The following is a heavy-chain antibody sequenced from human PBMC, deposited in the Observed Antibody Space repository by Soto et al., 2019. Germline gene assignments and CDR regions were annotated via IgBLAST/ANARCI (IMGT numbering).Heavy chain of an antibody. CDR1: GFTFSSYA. D-gene: IGHD6-13*01. CDR2: ISPGGGSP. J-gene: IGHJ4*02. Sequence: EVQLLESGGGLVQPGGSLRLSCAASGFTFSSYAMNWVRQAPGKGLEWVSAISPGGGSPYYTDSVKGRFTISRDNSKNTLYLQMNSLRAEDTAVYYCAKQIPAAGSDYWGQGNLVTVSS. V-gene: IGHV3-23*01. CDR3: AKQIPAAGSDY.